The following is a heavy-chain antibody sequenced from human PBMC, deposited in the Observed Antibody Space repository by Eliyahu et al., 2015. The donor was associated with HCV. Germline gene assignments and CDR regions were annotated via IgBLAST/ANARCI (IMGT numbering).Heavy chain of an antibody. D-gene: IGHD3-10*01. CDR1: GFSFNNYA. CDR3: ARDRHILLWFGEAGGYYMDV. V-gene: IGHV3-30-3*01. Sequence: QVQLVESGGGVVQPGRSLRLSCVASGFSFNNYAMHWVRQAPGKGLEWVAAISYEGSNKYYADSVKGRFTVSRDYSKNTLYLQMNSLRPEDTAVYYCARDRHILLWFGEAGGYYMDVWGKGATVTVSS. CDR2: ISYEGSNK. J-gene: IGHJ6*03.